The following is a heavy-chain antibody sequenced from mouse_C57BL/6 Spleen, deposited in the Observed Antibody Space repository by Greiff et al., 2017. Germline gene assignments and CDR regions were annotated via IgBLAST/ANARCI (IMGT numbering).Heavy chain of an antibody. Sequence: QVQLQQSGAELVRPGASVTLSCKASGYTFTDYEMHWVKQTPVHGLEWIGAIDPETGGTAYNQKFKGKAILTADKSSSTAYMELRSLTSEDSAVYYCTRRILRPPWFADWGQGTLVTVSA. CDR1: GYTFTDYE. V-gene: IGHV1-15*01. CDR2: IDPETGGT. D-gene: IGHD1-2*01. J-gene: IGHJ3*01. CDR3: TRRILRPPWFAD.